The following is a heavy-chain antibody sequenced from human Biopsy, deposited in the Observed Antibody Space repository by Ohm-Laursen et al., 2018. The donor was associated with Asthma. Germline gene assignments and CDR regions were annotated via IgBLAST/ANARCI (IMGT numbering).Heavy chain of an antibody. CDR1: GDAMSTSGSY. CDR2: IYYSGRT. CDR3: ARAVSSSSYWYFDL. D-gene: IGHD6-6*01. J-gene: IGHJ2*01. Sequence: SQTLSLTWIVSGDAMSTSGSYWGWIRQSPGKGLEWIGSIYYSGRTYYNPSLDSRFTISADTSKNHFSLKVTSVTAADTAVYYCARAVSSSSYWYFDLWGRGDLVTVSS. V-gene: IGHV4-39*02.